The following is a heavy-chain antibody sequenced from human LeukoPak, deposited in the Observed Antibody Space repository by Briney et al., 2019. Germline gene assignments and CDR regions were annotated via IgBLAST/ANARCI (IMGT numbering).Heavy chain of an antibody. CDR2: IYHSGST. D-gene: IGHD6-13*01. CDR3: ARAPRVKSSSGGFAP. Sequence: SETLSLTCAVSGGSISSGGYSWSWIRQPPGKGLEWIGYIYHSGSTYYNPSLKSRVTISVDRSKNQFSLKLSSVTAADTAVYYWARAPRVKSSSGGFAPGGQGPLVTVSS. CDR1: GGSISSGGYS. V-gene: IGHV4-30-2*01. J-gene: IGHJ5*02.